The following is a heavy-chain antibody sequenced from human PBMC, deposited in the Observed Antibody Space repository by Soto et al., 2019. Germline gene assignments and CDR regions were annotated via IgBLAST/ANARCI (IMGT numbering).Heavy chain of an antibody. CDR3: AGNIVATISSFDY. J-gene: IGHJ4*02. Sequence: LSLTCAVYGESFSGYYWSWIRQPPGKGLEWIGEINHSGSTNYNPSLESRVTMSVDTSKNQFSLKLSSVTAADTAMYYCAGNIVATISSFDYWGQGTLVTVSS. D-gene: IGHD5-12*01. CDR2: INHSGST. V-gene: IGHV4-34*01. CDR1: GESFSGYY.